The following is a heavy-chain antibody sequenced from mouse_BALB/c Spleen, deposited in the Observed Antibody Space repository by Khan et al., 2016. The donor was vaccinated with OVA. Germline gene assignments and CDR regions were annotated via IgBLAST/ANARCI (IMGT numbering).Heavy chain of an antibody. V-gene: IGHV1S22*01. CDR1: GYTFTSYW. J-gene: IGHJ1*01. CDR2: IFPGSGSS. D-gene: IGHD2-2*01. Sequence: LQQPGSELVRPGASVKLSCKASGYTFTSYWIHWVKQRPGQGLEWIGSIFPGSGSSNYGENLKIKATLTVDTSSNTADMQLSSLTSEDSAVYYCTRLVFGYGYFDVWGAGTTGTVSS. CDR3: TRLVFGYGYFDV.